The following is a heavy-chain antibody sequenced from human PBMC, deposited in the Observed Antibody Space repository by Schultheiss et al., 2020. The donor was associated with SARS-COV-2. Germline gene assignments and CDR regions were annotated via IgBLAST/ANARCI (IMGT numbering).Heavy chain of an antibody. V-gene: IGHV1-8*02. J-gene: IGHJ6*02. CDR3: AKDSYDFWSGLYYYYGMDV. D-gene: IGHD3-3*01. CDR2: FDPEDGET. Sequence: ASVKVSFKASGYTFTSYGISWVRQAPGQGLEWMGGFDPEDGETIYAQKFQGRVTMTRNTSISTAYMELSSLRSEDTAVYYCAKDSYDFWSGLYYYYGMDVWGQGTTVTVAS. CDR1: GYTFTSYG.